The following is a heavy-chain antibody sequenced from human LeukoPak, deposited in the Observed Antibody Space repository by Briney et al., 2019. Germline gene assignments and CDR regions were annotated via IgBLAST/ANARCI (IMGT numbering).Heavy chain of an antibody. D-gene: IGHD3-22*01. CDR1: GYTVTSYD. Sequence: GASVKVSCKASGYTVTSYDINWVRQATGQGLEWMGWMNPNSGNTGYAQKFQGRVTMTRNTSISTAYMELSSLRSEDTAVYYCARGSYYYDSSGVDYWGQGTLVTVSS. CDR3: ARGSYYYDSSGVDY. V-gene: IGHV1-8*01. CDR2: MNPNSGNT. J-gene: IGHJ4*02.